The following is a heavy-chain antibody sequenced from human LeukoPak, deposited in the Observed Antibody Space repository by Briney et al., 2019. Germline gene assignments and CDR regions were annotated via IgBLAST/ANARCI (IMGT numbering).Heavy chain of an antibody. D-gene: IGHD4-17*01. V-gene: IGHV4-34*12. CDR1: GGSFSGYY. J-gene: IGHJ4*02. CDR2: VFYSGRT. CDR3: ARLSSDYGDYEGHY. Sequence: PSETLSLTCAVYGGSFSGYYWSWIRQPPGKGLEWIGTVFYSGRTYYNSSLQSRVTISVDTSKNQFSLRLSSVTPADTAIYYCARLSSDYGDYEGHYWGQGTLVTVSP.